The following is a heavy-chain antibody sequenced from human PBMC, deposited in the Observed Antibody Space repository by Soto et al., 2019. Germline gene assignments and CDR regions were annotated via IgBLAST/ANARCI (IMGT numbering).Heavy chain of an antibody. CDR2: ISSSSSYI. CDR3: AGDIAAAASYYYYYGMDV. Sequence: GGSLRLSCAASGFTFSSYSMNWVRQAPGKGLEWVSSISSSSSYIYYADSVKGRFTISRDNAKNSLYLQMNSLRAEDTAVYYCAGDIAAAASYYYYYGMDVWGQGTTVTVSS. V-gene: IGHV3-21*01. J-gene: IGHJ6*02. CDR1: GFTFSSYS. D-gene: IGHD6-13*01.